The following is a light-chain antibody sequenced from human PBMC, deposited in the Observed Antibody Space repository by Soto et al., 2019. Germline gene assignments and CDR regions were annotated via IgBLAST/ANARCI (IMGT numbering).Light chain of an antibody. J-gene: IGKJ4*01. Sequence: EIVLTQSPGTLSLSPGERATLSCRASQSVSSNYLAWYQQKPGQAPKVLIYRASSRATGIPDRFSGSGSGTDFTLTISRLEPEDLAVYYCQQYGSSPLTFGGGTKVDIK. V-gene: IGKV3-20*01. CDR1: QSVSSNY. CDR3: QQYGSSPLT. CDR2: RAS.